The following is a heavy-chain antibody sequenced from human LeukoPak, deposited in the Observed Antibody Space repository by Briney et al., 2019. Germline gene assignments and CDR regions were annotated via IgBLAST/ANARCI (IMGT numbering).Heavy chain of an antibody. Sequence: SETLSLTCVVYGGSFSGYYWSWIRQPPGKGLEWIGEINHSGSTDYNPSLKSRVTISVDTSKNQFSLKLSSVTAVDTAAYYCARGLNYDILTGPATSTIYFDYWGQGTLVTVSS. D-gene: IGHD3-9*01. V-gene: IGHV4-34*01. CDR2: INHSGST. CDR3: ARGLNYDILTGPATSTIYFDY. CDR1: GGSFSGYY. J-gene: IGHJ4*02.